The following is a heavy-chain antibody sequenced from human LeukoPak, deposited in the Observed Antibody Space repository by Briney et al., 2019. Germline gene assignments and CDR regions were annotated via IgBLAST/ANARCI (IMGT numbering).Heavy chain of an antibody. J-gene: IGHJ3*02. D-gene: IGHD6-19*01. V-gene: IGHV3-21*01. Sequence: GGSLRLSCAASGFTFSSYSMNWVRQAPGKGLEWVSSISSSSSYIYYADSVKGRFTISRDNAKNSLYLQMNSLRAEDTAVYYCARVLGRAVANDAFDIWGQGTMVTVSS. CDR2: ISSSSSYI. CDR3: ARVLGRAVANDAFDI. CDR1: GFTFSSYS.